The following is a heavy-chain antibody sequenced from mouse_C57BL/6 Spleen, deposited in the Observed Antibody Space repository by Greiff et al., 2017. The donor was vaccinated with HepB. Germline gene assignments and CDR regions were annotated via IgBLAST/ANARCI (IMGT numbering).Heavy chain of an antibody. CDR1: GFTFSDYG. CDR3: ARPWDYGSSYWFAY. Sequence: EVKLQESGGGLVKPGGSLKLSCAASGFTFSDYGMHWVRQAPEKGLEWVAYISSGSSTIYYADTVKGRFTISRDNAKNTLFLQMTSLRSEDTAMYYCARPWDYGSSYWFAYWGQGTLVTVSA. CDR2: ISSGSSTI. V-gene: IGHV5-17*01. J-gene: IGHJ3*01. D-gene: IGHD1-1*01.